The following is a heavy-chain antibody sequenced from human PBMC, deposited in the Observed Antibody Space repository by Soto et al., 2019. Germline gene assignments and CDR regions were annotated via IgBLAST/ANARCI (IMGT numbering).Heavy chain of an antibody. J-gene: IGHJ4*02. CDR2: ISGSDGST. V-gene: IGHV3-23*01. CDR3: VRVNFRGTQLWLDAFDY. D-gene: IGHD3-10*01. Sequence: EVQLLESGGGLVQPGGSLRLSCAASGFTFNNYVMAWVRQAPGKGLEWVSGISGSDGSTVYADSMKGRFSISRDNSKNTLYLQVHSLRAGDTAVYYCVRVNFRGTQLWLDAFDYWGRGTLVSVSS. CDR1: GFTFNNYV.